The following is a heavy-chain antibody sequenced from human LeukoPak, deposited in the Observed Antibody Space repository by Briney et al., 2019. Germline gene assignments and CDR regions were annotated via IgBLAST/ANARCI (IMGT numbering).Heavy chain of an antibody. V-gene: IGHV1-24*01. CDR1: GYTLTELS. CDR2: FDPEDGET. J-gene: IGHJ4*02. CDR3: ATGPTTRYYYGSGSYPYPPFDY. D-gene: IGHD3-10*01. Sequence: ASVKVSCKVSGYTLTELSMHWVRQAPGKGREWMGGFDPEDGETIYAQKFQGRVTMTEDTSTDTAYMELSSLRSEDTAVYYCATGPTTRYYYGSGSYPYPPFDYWGQGTLVTVSS.